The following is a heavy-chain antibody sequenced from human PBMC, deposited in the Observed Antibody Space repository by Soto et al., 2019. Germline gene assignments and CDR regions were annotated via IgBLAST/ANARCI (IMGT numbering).Heavy chain of an antibody. J-gene: IGHJ5*02. D-gene: IGHD3-3*01. Sequence: GPTLVNPTQTLTLTCTFSGFSLSTSGVGVGWIRQPPGKALEWLALIYWNDDKRYSPSLKSRLTITKDTSKNQVVLTMTNMDPVDTATYYCAHRQPRPFPGXDFWSGYSMVSDNWFDPWGQGTLVTVSS. CDR2: IYWNDDK. CDR1: GFSLSTSGVG. CDR3: AHRQPRPFPGXDFWSGYSMVSDNWFDP. V-gene: IGHV2-5*01.